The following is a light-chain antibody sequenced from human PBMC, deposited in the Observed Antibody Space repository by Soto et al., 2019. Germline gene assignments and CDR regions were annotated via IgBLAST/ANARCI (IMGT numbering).Light chain of an antibody. CDR2: MAS. J-gene: IGKJ1*01. Sequence: DIQMTQSPSTLSASVGDRVTITCPASQSISVWLAWYQQKPGKAPNLLIYMASTLQSGVPSRFSGSGSGTEFTLTISSLQPDDFATYYCQQYATYWTFGQGTKVDI. CDR1: QSISVW. CDR3: QQYATYWT. V-gene: IGKV1-5*03.